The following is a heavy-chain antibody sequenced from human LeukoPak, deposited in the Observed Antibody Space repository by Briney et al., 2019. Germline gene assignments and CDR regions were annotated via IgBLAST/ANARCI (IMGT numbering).Heavy chain of an antibody. CDR2: ISWNSGSI. Sequence: PGGSLRLSCAASGFTFDDYAMHWVRQAPGKGLEWVSGISWNSGSIGYADSVEGRFTISRDNAKNSLYLQMNSLRAEDTAVYYCARTIVGAQPDAFDIWGQGTMVTVSS. CDR3: ARTIVGAQPDAFDI. V-gene: IGHV3-9*01. J-gene: IGHJ3*02. CDR1: GFTFDDYA. D-gene: IGHD1-26*01.